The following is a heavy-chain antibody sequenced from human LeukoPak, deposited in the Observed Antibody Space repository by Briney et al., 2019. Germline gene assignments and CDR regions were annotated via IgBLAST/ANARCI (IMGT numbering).Heavy chain of an antibody. D-gene: IGHD5-12*01. CDR2: IYPGDSDT. J-gene: IGHJ1*01. CDR3: ARHRVVATTSDFQH. CDR1: GYRFTSYW. V-gene: IGHV5-51*01. Sequence: GESLKISCKGSGYRFTSYWIGWVRQMPGKGLEGMGIIYPGDSDTRYSPSFQGQVTISADKSISTAYLQWSSLKASDTAMYYCARHRVVATTSDFQHWGQGTLVTVSS.